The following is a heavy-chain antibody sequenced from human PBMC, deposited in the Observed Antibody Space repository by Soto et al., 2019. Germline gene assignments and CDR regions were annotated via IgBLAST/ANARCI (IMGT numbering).Heavy chain of an antibody. CDR1: GGTFSNYA. V-gene: IGHV1-69*15. CDR2: IIPIFGTT. CDR3: AKDGGADGYFGNWLDP. J-gene: IGHJ5*02. Sequence: QVHLVQSGAEVKKPGSSVNVSCKASGGTFSNYAITWVRQAPGQGLEWVGRIIPIFGTTNVAQKFQGRVTITADESTTPAYMELSGLRSDDTAAYYCAKDGGADGYFGNWLDPWGQGTLVTVSS. D-gene: IGHD5-12*01.